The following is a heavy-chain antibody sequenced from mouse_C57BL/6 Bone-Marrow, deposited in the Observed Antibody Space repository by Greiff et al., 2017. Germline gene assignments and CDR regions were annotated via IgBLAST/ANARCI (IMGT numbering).Heavy chain of an antibody. D-gene: IGHD2-2*01. CDR2: IWSGGST. J-gene: IGHJ4*01. CDR3: ARTEGYDGGSYAMDY. Sequence: QVQLKESGPGLVQPSQSLSITCTVSGFSLTSYGVHWVRQSPGKGLEWLGVIWSGGSTDYNAAFISRLSISKDNSKSQVFFKMNSLQADDTAIYYCARTEGYDGGSYAMDYWGQGTSVTVSS. CDR1: GFSLTSYG. V-gene: IGHV2-2*01.